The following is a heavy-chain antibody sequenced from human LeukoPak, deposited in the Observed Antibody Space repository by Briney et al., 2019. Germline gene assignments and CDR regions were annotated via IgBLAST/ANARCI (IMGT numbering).Heavy chain of an antibody. J-gene: IGHJ4*02. D-gene: IGHD6-13*01. CDR1: GFTIVNYA. CDR2: FGGSGGST. V-gene: IGHV3-23*01. Sequence: GGSLRLSCAASGFTIVNYAMSWVRQSPGKGMEWVSGFGGSGGSTYYADSVKGRFTISRDTSNNTLSLQMNSVRAEDTAVYHCASDHSSSWYGWKYFDYWGQETLVTVSS. CDR3: ASDHSSSWYGWKYFDY.